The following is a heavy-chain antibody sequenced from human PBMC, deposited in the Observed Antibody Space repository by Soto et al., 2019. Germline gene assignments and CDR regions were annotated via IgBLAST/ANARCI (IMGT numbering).Heavy chain of an antibody. D-gene: IGHD3-22*01. CDR1: GFTFSSYG. CDR2: ISYDGSNK. CDR3: AKDSDNYYYDSSGYLFDP. V-gene: IGHV3-30*18. J-gene: IGHJ5*02. Sequence: GGSLRLSCAASGFTFSSYGMHWVRQAPGKGLEWVAVISYDGSNKYYADSVKGRFTISRDNSKNTLYLQMNSLRAEDTAVYYCAKDSDNYYYDSSGYLFDPWGQGTLVTVSS.